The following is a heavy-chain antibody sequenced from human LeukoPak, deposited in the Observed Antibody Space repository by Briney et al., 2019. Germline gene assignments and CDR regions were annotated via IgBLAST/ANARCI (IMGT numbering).Heavy chain of an antibody. V-gene: IGHV3-7*03. CDR2: INRDGSER. Sequence: GGSLRLSRAASGFTFSNYWMTWVRQAPGKGLEWVANINRDGSERYYVDSVKGRFTISRDDAKSSLYLQMNSLRAEDTAVYYCARRNAMDVWGQGTTVIVFS. CDR1: GFTFSNYW. J-gene: IGHJ6*02. CDR3: ARRNAMDV.